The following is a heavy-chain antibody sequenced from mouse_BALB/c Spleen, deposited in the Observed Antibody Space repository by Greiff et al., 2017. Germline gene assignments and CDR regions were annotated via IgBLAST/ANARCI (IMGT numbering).Heavy chain of an antibody. D-gene: IGHD3-2*01. J-gene: IGHJ3*01. CDR2: INPSTGYT. CDR3: ARKTARATSAWFAY. Sequence: QVQLQQSGAELAKPGASVKMSCKASGYTFTSYWMHWVKQRPGQGLEWIGYINPSTGYTEYNQKFKDKATLTADKSSSTAYMQLSSLTSEDSAVYYCARKTARATSAWFAYWGQGTLVTVSA. CDR1: GYTFTSYW. V-gene: IGHV1-7*01.